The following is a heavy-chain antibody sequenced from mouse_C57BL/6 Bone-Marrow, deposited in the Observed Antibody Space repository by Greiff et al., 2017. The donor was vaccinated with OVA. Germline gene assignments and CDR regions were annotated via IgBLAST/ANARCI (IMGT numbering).Heavy chain of an antibody. Sequence: VQLKESVAELVRPGASVKLSCTASGFNIKNTYMHWVKQRPEQGLEWIGRIDPANGNTKYAPRFQGKATITADTSSNTAYLQLSSLTSEDTAIYYCARGLIYCGNYVFAYWGQGTLVTVSA. V-gene: IGHV14-3*01. J-gene: IGHJ3*01. CDR3: ARGLIYCGNYVFAY. CDR1: GFNIKNTY. CDR2: IDPANGNT. D-gene: IGHD2-1*01.